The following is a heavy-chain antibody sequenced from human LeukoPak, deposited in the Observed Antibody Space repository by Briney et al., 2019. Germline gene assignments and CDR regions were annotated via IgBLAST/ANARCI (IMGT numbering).Heavy chain of an antibody. J-gene: IGHJ4*02. CDR3: ASYKTYYDSSGNPFDY. CDR2: IYHNGNT. CDR1: GSSINSVYS. D-gene: IGHD3-22*01. Sequence: SETLSLTCTVFGSSINSVYSWGWIRQPPGKGLEWIGSIYHNGNTYYNSSFKSRVTISVHTSETQFSLKLSSVTAADTAVYYCASYKTYYDSSGNPFDYWGQGTLVTVSS. V-gene: IGHV4-38-2*02.